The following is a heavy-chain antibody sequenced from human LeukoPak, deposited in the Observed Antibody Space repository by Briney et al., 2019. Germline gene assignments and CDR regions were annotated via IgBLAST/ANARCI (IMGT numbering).Heavy chain of an antibody. Sequence: GASVKVSCKASGYTFTGYYMHWVRQAPGQGLEWMGWINPNSGGTNYAQKFQGRVTMTRDTSISTAYMELCRLRSDDTAVYYCARAQMATMTWRGGYLTEPIDYWGQGTLVTVSS. D-gene: IGHD5-24*01. CDR1: GYTFTGYY. J-gene: IGHJ4*02. CDR2: INPNSGGT. V-gene: IGHV1-2*02. CDR3: ARAQMATMTWRGGYLTEPIDY.